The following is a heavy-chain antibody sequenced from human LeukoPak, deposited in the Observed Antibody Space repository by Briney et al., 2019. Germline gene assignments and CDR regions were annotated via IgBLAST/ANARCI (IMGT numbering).Heavy chain of an antibody. CDR1: GFTFSSYS. D-gene: IGHD6-13*01. V-gene: IGHV3-48*01. J-gene: IGHJ6*03. Sequence: GGSLRLSCAASGFTFSSYSMNWVRQAPGKGLEWVSYISSSSSTIYYADSVKGRFTISRDNSKNTLYLQMNSLKTEDTAVYYCTRLAGQQLETNQLIYYYYYMDVWGKGTTVTVSS. CDR3: TRLAGQQLETNQLIYYYYYMDV. CDR2: ISSSSSTI.